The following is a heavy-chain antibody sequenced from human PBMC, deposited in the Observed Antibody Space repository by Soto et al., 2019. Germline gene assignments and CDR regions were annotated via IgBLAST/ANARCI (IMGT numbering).Heavy chain of an antibody. D-gene: IGHD2-8*01. CDR2: ISGSGGST. CDR3: AKVPFGGVCLFQH. Sequence: GGSLRLSCAASGFTXSSYAMSWVRQAPGKGLEWVSAISGSGGSTYYADSVKGRFTISRDNSKNTLYLQMNSLRAEDTAVYYCAKVPFGGVCLFQHWGQGTLVTAPQ. CDR1: GFTXSSYA. J-gene: IGHJ1*01. V-gene: IGHV3-23*01.